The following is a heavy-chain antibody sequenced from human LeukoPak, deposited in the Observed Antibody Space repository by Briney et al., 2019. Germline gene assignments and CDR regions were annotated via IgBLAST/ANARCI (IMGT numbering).Heavy chain of an antibody. CDR2: MNPNSGNT. CDR3: ARDLKAAEAPYDY. J-gene: IGHJ4*02. Sequence: ASVKVSCKASGYTFTSYDINWVRQATGQGLEWMGWMNPNSGNTGYAQKFQGRVTMTRNTSISTAYMELSSLRSEDTAVYYCARDLKAAEAPYDYWGQGTLVTVSS. D-gene: IGHD6-13*01. CDR1: GYTFTSYD. V-gene: IGHV1-8*01.